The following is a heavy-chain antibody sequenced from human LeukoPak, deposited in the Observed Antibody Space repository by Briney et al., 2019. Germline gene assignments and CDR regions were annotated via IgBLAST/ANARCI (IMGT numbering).Heavy chain of an antibody. J-gene: IGHJ5*02. V-gene: IGHV4-39*07. D-gene: IGHD3-22*01. Sequence: SQTLSLTCTVSGGSISSSNYEWGWIRQPPGKGLQWIGSVSYVGSTYYNPSLKSRVTISVDTSKNQFSLKLSSVTAADTAVYYCARDRGSSGFNWFDPWGQGTLVTVSS. CDR3: ARDRGSSGFNWFDP. CDR1: GGSISSSNYE. CDR2: VSYVGST.